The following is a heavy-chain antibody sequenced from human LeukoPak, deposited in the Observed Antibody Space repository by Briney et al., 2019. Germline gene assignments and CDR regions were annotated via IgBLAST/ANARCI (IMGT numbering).Heavy chain of an antibody. Sequence: ASVKVSCKASGYTFTSYGINWVRQAPGQGLEWLGWISANNGNTNYGQSVQGRVTVTTDTSTSTAYMELRSLRSDDTAVYYCARGEGYFDRWPHQLFDYWGQGTLVTVSS. D-gene: IGHD3-9*01. CDR3: ARGEGYFDRWPHQLFDY. J-gene: IGHJ4*02. CDR1: GYTFTSYG. CDR2: ISANNGNT. V-gene: IGHV1-18*01.